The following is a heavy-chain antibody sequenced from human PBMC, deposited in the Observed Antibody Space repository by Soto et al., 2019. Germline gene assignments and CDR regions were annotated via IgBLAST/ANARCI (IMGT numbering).Heavy chain of an antibody. Sequence: HPGGSLRLSCAASGFSFDDYSIHWVRQAPWKGLEWVTGISWNSGTIGYADSVKGRFTISRDNAKNSLYLQMNSLRAEDTALYYCARDVWSRASGPPDSWGQGTLVTAPQ. CDR3: ARDVWSRASGPPDS. CDR1: GFSFDDYS. J-gene: IGHJ4*02. D-gene: IGHD3-10*01. V-gene: IGHV3-9*01. CDR2: ISWNSGTI.